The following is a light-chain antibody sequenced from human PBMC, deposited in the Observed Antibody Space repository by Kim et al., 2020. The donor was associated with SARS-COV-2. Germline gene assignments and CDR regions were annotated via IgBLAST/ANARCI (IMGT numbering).Light chain of an antibody. J-gene: IGLJ3*02. Sequence: RFTISCSGSSPHVGSNYVYWYQRLPGAARNLLIYRDNQRPSGVPGRFSGSKSGTSASLAISGLRSEDEADYYCAAWDDSLSGPGVFGGGTKLTVL. V-gene: IGLV1-47*01. CDR1: SPHVGSNY. CDR2: RDN. CDR3: AAWDDSLSGPGV.